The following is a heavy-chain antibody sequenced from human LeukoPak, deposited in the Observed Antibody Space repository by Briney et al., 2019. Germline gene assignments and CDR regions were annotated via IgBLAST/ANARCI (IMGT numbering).Heavy chain of an antibody. V-gene: IGHV3-30*18. CDR1: GFTFSSFG. CDR3: AKQSMGIYGVTDFDY. CDR2: ISYDGSNK. J-gene: IGHJ4*02. D-gene: IGHD5-12*01. Sequence: PGGSLRLSCAASGFTFSSFGMHWVRQAPGKGLEWVAVISYDGSNKYYADSVKGRFTISRDNSKNTLYLQMNSLRAEDTAVYYCAKQSMGIYGVTDFDYWGQGTLVTVSS.